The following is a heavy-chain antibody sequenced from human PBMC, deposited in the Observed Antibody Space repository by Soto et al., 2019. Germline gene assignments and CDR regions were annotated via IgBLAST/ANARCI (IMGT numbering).Heavy chain of an antibody. CDR1: GGSISSDENY. Sequence: PSETLSLTCTVSGGSISSDENYWTWIRQTPGKGLEWIGHISYSGSTYYNPSLNGRVNISVDTSKDQFSLRLTSVTAADTAVYYCARNTLGNRWTGYYFDYWGQGALVTVSS. CDR2: ISYSGST. CDR3: ARNTLGNRWTGYYFDY. V-gene: IGHV4-30-4*01. J-gene: IGHJ4*02. D-gene: IGHD3-3*01.